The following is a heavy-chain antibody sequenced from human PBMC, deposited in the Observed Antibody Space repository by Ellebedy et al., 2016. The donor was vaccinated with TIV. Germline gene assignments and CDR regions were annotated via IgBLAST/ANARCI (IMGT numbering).Heavy chain of an antibody. Sequence: PGGSLRLSCEASGFTFSSYEMNWVRQAPGKGLEWVSYIRTSGSTTYYADSVKGRFTISRDNAKNSLYLQMNSLRAEDTAIYYCARDVAVAGINYYYGMGVWGQGTTVTVSS. CDR1: GFTFSSYE. V-gene: IGHV3-48*03. J-gene: IGHJ6*02. CDR3: ARDVAVAGINYYYGMGV. D-gene: IGHD6-19*01. CDR2: IRTSGSTT.